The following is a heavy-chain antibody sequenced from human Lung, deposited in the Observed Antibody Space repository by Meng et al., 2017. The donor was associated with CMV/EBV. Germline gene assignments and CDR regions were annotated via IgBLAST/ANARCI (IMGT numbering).Heavy chain of an antibody. CDR2: IYYSGST. D-gene: IGHD3-22*01. CDR1: GGSISSYY. V-gene: IGHV4-59*01. Sequence: SETLSLTCTVSGGSISSYYWSWIRQPPGKGLEWIGYIYYSGSTNYNPSLKSRVTISVDTSKNQFSLKLSSVTAADTAVYYCASVTGSSDSSGYYYYYGMDVWGQGTTVTSP. CDR3: ASVTGSSDSSGYYYYYGMDV. J-gene: IGHJ6*02.